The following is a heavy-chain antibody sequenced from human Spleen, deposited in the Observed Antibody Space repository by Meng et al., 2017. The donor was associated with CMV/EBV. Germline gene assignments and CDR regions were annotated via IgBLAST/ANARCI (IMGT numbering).Heavy chain of an antibody. CDR2: LNPLSGNT. J-gene: IGHJ4*02. D-gene: IGHD2-2*03. Sequence: ASVKGSCKASGYTFNSYDINWVRQATGQGLEWMGWLNPLSGNTDFAQKFRGRVTIIRINSMSTAYMELSSLRSEDTAVYYCASDLGYCSSPICSFLYYWGQGTLVTVSS. V-gene: IGHV1-8*03. CDR1: GYTFNSYD. CDR3: ASDLGYCSSPICSFLYY.